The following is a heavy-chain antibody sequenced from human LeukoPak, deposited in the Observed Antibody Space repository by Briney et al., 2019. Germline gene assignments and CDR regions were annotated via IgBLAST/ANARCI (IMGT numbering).Heavy chain of an antibody. Sequence: HPGGSLRLSCAASGFTFSSSWMSWVRQAPGKGLEWVANIKQDGSEKYYVDSVKGRFTISRDNAKNSLYLQMNSLRAEDTAVYYCARVEDHDYGDYYFDYWGQGTLVTVSS. V-gene: IGHV3-7*01. J-gene: IGHJ4*02. CDR3: ARVEDHDYGDYYFDY. D-gene: IGHD4-17*01. CDR2: IKQDGSEK. CDR1: GFTFSSSW.